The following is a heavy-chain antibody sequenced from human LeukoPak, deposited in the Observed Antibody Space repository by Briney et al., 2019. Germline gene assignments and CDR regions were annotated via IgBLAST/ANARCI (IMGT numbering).Heavy chain of an antibody. CDR2: INHSGST. CDR3: ARIGYCSSTSCYTTGV. CDR1: GGSFSGYY. J-gene: IGHJ6*02. D-gene: IGHD2-2*02. V-gene: IGHV4-34*01. Sequence: PSETLSLTCAVYGGSFSGYYWSWIRQPPGKGLEWIGEINHSGSTNYNPSLKSRVTISVDTSKNQFSLKLSSVTAADTAVYYCARIGYCSSTSCYTTGVWGQGTTVTVSS.